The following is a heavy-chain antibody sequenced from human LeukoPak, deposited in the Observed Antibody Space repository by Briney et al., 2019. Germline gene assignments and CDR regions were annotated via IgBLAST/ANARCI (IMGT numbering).Heavy chain of an antibody. D-gene: IGHD3-3*01. CDR1: GFTFSSYW. V-gene: IGHV3-7*01. CDR2: IKQDGSEK. J-gene: IGHJ4*02. Sequence: GGSLRLSCAASGFTFSSYWMSWVRQAPGKGLEWVANIKQDGSEKYYVDSVKGRFTISRDNAKNSLYLQMNSLRAEDTAVYYCAREMNDFWSGYLGGFDYWGQGTLVTVSS. CDR3: AREMNDFWSGYLGGFDY.